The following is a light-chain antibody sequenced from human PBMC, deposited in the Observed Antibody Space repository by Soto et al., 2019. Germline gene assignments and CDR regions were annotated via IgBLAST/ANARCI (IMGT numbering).Light chain of an antibody. CDR2: DAS. V-gene: IGKV1-5*01. CDR1: QSISNR. Sequence: DIQMTQSPSTLPASVGDRVTITCRASQSISNRLAWYHQKPGKTPNLLIYDASNLGSGVPSRFSGSGSGTEFTLTISRLQTDDFATYYCQQYETFSGTFGPGTRWIS. CDR3: QQYETFSGT. J-gene: IGKJ1*01.